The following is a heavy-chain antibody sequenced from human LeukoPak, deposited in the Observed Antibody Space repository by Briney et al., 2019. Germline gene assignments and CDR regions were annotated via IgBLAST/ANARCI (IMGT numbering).Heavy chain of an antibody. CDR3: ARGRPLMIVAGTDAFDI. V-gene: IGHV4-39*07. J-gene: IGHJ3*02. Sequence: PSETLSLTCTVSGGSISSSSYYWGWIRQPPGKGLEWIGSIYYSGSTYYNPSLKSRVTISVDTSKNQFSLKLSSVTAADTAVYYCARGRPLMIVAGTDAFDIWGQGTVVTVSS. D-gene: IGHD3-22*01. CDR2: IYYSGST. CDR1: GGSISSSSYY.